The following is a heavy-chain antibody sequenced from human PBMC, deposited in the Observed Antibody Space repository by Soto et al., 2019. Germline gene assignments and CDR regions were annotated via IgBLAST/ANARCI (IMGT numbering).Heavy chain of an antibody. CDR2: LYYRGST. J-gene: IGHJ6*02. CDR1: GDSISRSGHS. V-gene: IGHV4-39*01. Sequence: SETLSLTCTVSGDSISRSGHSWGWIRQPPGKGLEWIGTLYYRGSTYYNPSLKSRVTISVDTSKNQFSLKLKSVTAADTAVYFCARQPLAYYGMDVWGQGTTVTVSS. CDR3: ARQPLAYYGMDV.